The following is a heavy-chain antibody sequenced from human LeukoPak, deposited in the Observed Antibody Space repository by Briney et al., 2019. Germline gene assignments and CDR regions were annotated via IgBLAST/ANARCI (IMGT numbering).Heavy chain of an antibody. CDR3: ARVKWRNDAFDI. J-gene: IGHJ3*02. CDR1: GYTFTSYD. D-gene: IGHD1-26*01. CDR2: MNPNSGNT. Sequence: ASVKVSCKASGYTFTSYDINWVRQAPGQGLEWMGWMNPNSGNTGYAQKFQGRVTMTRNTSISTAYMELSSLRSEDTAVYYCARVKWRNDAFDIWGQGTMVTVSS. V-gene: IGHV1-8*01.